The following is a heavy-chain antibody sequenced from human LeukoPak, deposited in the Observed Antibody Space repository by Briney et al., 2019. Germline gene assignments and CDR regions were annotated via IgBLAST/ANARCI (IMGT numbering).Heavy chain of an antibody. CDR3: ARWYDSSGYPVYYFDY. CDR2: IYPGDSDT. V-gene: IGHV5-51*01. J-gene: IGHJ4*02. CDR1: GYSFTSYW. Sequence: GESLKISCKGSGYSFTSYWIGWVRQMPGKGLEWMGIIYPGDSDTRYSPSFQGQVTISADKSISTAYLQWSSLKASDTAMYYCARWYDSSGYPVYYFDYWGQGTLVTVSS. D-gene: IGHD3-22*01.